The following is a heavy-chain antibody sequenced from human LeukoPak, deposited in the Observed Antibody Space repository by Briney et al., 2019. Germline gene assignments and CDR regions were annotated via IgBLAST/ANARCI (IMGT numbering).Heavy chain of an antibody. CDR2: ISGGGGST. Sequence: GGSLRLSCAVSGFTFSTYAMTWVRQAPGKGLEWVSVISGGGGSTSYAASVKGRFTISRDNSKNTLYLQMNSLRAEDTAVYYCARGEGLIAAAGNFDYWGQGTLVTVSS. D-gene: IGHD6-13*01. CDR3: ARGEGLIAAAGNFDY. J-gene: IGHJ4*02. V-gene: IGHV3-23*01. CDR1: GFTFSTYA.